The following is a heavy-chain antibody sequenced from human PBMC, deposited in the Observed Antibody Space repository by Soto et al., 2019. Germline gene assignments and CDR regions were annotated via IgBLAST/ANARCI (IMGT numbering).Heavy chain of an antibody. D-gene: IGHD5-12*01. CDR3: ARGGYDSIDY. V-gene: IGHV4-30-2*01. CDR1: GGSISSGGYS. CDR2: IDHSGST. J-gene: IGHJ4*02. Sequence: QLQLQESGSGLAKPSQTLSLTCAVSGGSISSGGYSWSWIRQPPGKGLEWIGYIDHSGSTYYNPSLKSRVTMSVDRSKNQYSLKLSTMTAADTAVYYCARGGYDSIDYWGQGTLVTVSS.